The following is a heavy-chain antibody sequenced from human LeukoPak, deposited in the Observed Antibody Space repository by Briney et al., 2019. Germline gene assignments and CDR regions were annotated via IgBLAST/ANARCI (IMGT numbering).Heavy chain of an antibody. D-gene: IGHD3-10*01. V-gene: IGHV1-69*06. CDR3: ARDYRGGYYSEIDY. CDR1: GYTFTGYY. Sequence: GASVKVSCKASGYTFTGYYMHWVRQAPGQGLEWMGGIIPIFGTANYAQKFQGRVTITADKSTSTAYMELSSLRSEDTAVYYCARDYRGGYYSEIDYWGQGTLVTVSS. CDR2: IIPIFGTA. J-gene: IGHJ4*02.